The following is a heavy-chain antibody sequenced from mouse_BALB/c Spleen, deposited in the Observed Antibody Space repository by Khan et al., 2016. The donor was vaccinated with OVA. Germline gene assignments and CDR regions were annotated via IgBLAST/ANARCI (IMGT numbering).Heavy chain of an antibody. D-gene: IGHD1-3*01. CDR1: GYSFTSYL. J-gene: IGHJ3*01. CDR3: ARGGYSSFAY. Sequence: VQLKQSGTVLARPGASVKMSCKASGYSFTSYLIHWVKQRPGQGLEWIGDIYPGNSDTTYNQKFKDKAKLTAGTSANTAYMELSSLTNEDSAVYYCARGGYSSFAYWGQRTLVTVSA. CDR2: IYPGNSDT. V-gene: IGHV1-5*01.